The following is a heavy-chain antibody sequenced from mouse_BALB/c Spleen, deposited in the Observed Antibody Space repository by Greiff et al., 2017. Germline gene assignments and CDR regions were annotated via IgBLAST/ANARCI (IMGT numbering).Heavy chain of an antibody. CDR3: ARTVEGFAY. CDR2: ISSGSSTI. Sequence: EVKVVESGGGLAKPGGSRKLSCAASGFTFSSFGMHWVRQAPEKGLEWVAYISSGSSTIYYADTVKGRFTISRDNPKNTLFLQMTSLRSEDTAMYYCARTVEGFAYWGQGTLVTVSA. CDR1: GFTFSSFG. J-gene: IGHJ3*01. V-gene: IGHV5-17*02.